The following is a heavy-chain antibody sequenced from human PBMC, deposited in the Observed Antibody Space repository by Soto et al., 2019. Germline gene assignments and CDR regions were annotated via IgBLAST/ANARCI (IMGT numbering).Heavy chain of an antibody. D-gene: IGHD3-3*02. Sequence: PSETLSLTCTVSGGSISSGGYYWSWFRQHPEKGLEWMGYIYYSGNTYYNPSLKSQVTIFVDTSKEQFSLQLNSVTAADTAVYYCARVRDGIYPDYWGQGTQVTVSS. CDR3: ARVRDGIYPDY. CDR1: GGSISSGGYY. CDR2: IYYSGNT. J-gene: IGHJ4*02. V-gene: IGHV4-31*01.